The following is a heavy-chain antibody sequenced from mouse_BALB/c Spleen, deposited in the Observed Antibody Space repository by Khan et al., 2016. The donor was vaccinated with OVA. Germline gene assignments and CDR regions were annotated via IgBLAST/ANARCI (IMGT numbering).Heavy chain of an antibody. CDR2: ISYSGVT. CDR3: ARGNYYGYYFDY. Sequence: DVQLQESGPGLVKPSQSLSLTCTVTGYSITSGYAWNWIRQFPRNKLEWMGYISYSGVTSYTPSLKSRISITRDTSKNQFFLQLNSVTTEDTATYYCARGNYYGYYFDYWGQGTTLTVSS. CDR1: GYSITSGYA. D-gene: IGHD1-1*01. V-gene: IGHV3-2*02. J-gene: IGHJ2*01.